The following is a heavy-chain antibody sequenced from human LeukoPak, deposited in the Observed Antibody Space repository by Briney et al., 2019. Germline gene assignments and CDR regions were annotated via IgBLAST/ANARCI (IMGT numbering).Heavy chain of an antibody. CDR2: INHSGST. V-gene: IGHV4-34*01. J-gene: IGHJ4*02. Sequence: PSETLSLTCAVYGGSFSGYYWSWIRQPPGKGLEWIGEINHSGSTNYNPSFKSRVTISVDTSKNQFSLKLSSVTAADTAVYYCARAYSTVVTLRFDYWGQGTLVTVSS. D-gene: IGHD4-23*01. CDR1: GGSFSGYY. CDR3: ARAYSTVVTLRFDY.